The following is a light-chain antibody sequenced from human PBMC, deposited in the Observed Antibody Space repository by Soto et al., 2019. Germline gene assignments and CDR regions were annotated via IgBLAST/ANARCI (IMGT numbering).Light chain of an antibody. CDR3: QQLNSYSEA. Sequence: IQLTQSPSSLSASVGDRVTITCRASQGISSYLAWYQQKPGKAPKLLIYAASTLQSGVPSRFSGSGSGTDCTLTISSLQPEDVSTYYCQQLNSYSEAFGQGTKVDI. CDR2: AAS. CDR1: QGISSY. V-gene: IGKV1-9*01. J-gene: IGKJ1*01.